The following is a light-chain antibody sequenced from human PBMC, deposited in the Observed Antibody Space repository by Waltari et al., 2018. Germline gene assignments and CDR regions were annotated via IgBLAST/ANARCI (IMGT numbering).Light chain of an antibody. CDR1: SSDIGGYNY. CDR3: SSYTSSSSFYV. V-gene: IGLV2-14*01. CDR2: EVV. J-gene: IGLJ1*01. Sequence: QSALTQPASVSGSPGPSITLSCSGTSSDIGGYNYVSWYQHHPGKGPNLNIYEVVNRPSGVSNRFSGSKSGNTASLTISGLQGEDEADYFCSSYTSSSSFYVFGSVTKVTVL.